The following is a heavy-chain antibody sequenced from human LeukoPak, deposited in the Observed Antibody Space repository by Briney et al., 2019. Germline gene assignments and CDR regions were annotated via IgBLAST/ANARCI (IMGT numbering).Heavy chain of an antibody. V-gene: IGHV4-4*07. CDR2: IYTSGST. J-gene: IGHJ3*02. D-gene: IGHD2-15*01. CDR1: GGSFSGYY. CDR3: ARDPVSSGVVAATAHAFDI. Sequence: SETLSLTCAVYGGSFSGYYWSWIRQPAGKGLEWIGRIYTSGSTNYNPSLKSRVTISVDTSKNQFSLKLSSVTAADTAVYYCARDPVSSGVVAATAHAFDIWGQGTMVTVSS.